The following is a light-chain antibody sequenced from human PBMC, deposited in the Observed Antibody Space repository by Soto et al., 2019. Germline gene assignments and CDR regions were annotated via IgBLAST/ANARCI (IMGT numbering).Light chain of an antibody. CDR2: EVT. CDR3: GSYSSTDTPFV. CDR1: STDVGGYNY. Sequence: QSALAQPSSVSGSPGQSITISCTGTSTDVGGYNYVSWYQHHSGKAPKLLIYEVTNRPSGISDRFSGSKSVNTASLTISGLQAEAESDYYCGSYSSTDTPFVFGTGTKVTVL. V-gene: IGLV2-14*01. J-gene: IGLJ1*01.